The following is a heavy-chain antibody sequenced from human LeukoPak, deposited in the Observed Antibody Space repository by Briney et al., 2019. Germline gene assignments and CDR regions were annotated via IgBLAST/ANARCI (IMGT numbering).Heavy chain of an antibody. V-gene: IGHV3-7*01. CDR3: ARWRGAQSEFDY. CDR1: GFTFSSYS. D-gene: IGHD3-3*01. Sequence: GSLRLSCAGFGFTFSSYSVGWVRQAPGKGLEWVANIKDSGIEKEYVDSVKGRFTISRDNAKNSLYLQMNSLRVEDTALYFCARWRGAQSEFDYWGQGTQVTVSS. CDR2: IKDSGIEK. J-gene: IGHJ4*02.